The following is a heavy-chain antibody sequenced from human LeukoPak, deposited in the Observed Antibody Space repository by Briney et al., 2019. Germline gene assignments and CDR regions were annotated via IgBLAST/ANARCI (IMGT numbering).Heavy chain of an antibody. CDR3: AETSRIYSGSHWHYH. Sequence: GASVKVSYKSHVYTFCIYGTSWVGLAPGQGLEWMGWISVHNGNTNYAQMLQGRVTMTTDTSTSTAYMELRSLRYDDTAVYYCAETSRIYSGSHWHYHWGQGTLVTVSS. J-gene: IGHJ5*02. V-gene: IGHV1-18*01. CDR1: VYTFCIYG. D-gene: IGHD1-26*01. CDR2: ISVHNGNT.